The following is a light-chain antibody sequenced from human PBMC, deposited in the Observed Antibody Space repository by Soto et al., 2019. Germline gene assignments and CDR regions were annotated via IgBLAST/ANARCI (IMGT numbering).Light chain of an antibody. CDR2: DVT. J-gene: IGLJ1*01. CDR3: CSYAGSYTYV. Sequence: QSALTQPRSVSGSPGQSVTISCTGTSSDVGGYNYVSWYQQYPGKAPKFMIYDVTKRPSGVPDRFSGSKSGNTASLTISGLQAEDEADYYCCSYAGSYTYVFGTGTQLTVL. V-gene: IGLV2-11*01. CDR1: SSDVGGYNY.